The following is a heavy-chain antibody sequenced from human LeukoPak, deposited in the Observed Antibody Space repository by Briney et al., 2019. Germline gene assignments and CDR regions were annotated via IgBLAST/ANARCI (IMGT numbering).Heavy chain of an antibody. CDR2: IWSDESYK. J-gene: IGHJ4*02. CDR1: GFTFSSSG. V-gene: IGHV3-33*01. CDR3: ATRNFDDSGIYALGY. Sequence: GTSLRLSCAASGFTFSSSGMHWVRQAPGKGLEWVAVIWSDESYKYYAHSVKGRFTISRDSSKNTLYLQMNSLRAEDDTAVYYCATRNFDDSGIYALGYWGQGTLVTVSS. D-gene: IGHD3-10*01.